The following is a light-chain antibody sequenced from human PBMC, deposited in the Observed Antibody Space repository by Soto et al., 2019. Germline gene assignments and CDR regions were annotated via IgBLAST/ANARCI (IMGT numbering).Light chain of an antibody. Sequence: QSVLTQPPSVSGSPGQSVAISCTGTSSDVGSYNRVSWYQQPPGTAPKLMIFDVSNRPSGVPDRFSGSKSGNTASLTISGLQAEDEACYYCSSYTTSNTYVFGTGTKVTVL. V-gene: IGLV2-18*02. CDR2: DVS. CDR3: SSYTTSNTYV. J-gene: IGLJ1*01. CDR1: SSDVGSYNR.